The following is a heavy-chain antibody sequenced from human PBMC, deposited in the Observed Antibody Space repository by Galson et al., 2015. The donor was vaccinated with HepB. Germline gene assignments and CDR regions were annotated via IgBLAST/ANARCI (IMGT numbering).Heavy chain of an antibody. J-gene: IGHJ5*01. V-gene: IGHV3-23*01. Sequence: SLRLSCAASGFAFDTHAMSWVRRAPGRGLEWISGISGNGDSTFYADSVKGRFTVSRDNSTNMLYLQMNSLRAEDAGLYFCAKGYGLFDSWGQGILVTVSS. CDR1: GFAFDTHA. CDR3: AKGYGLFDS. D-gene: IGHD5-18*01. CDR2: ISGNGDST.